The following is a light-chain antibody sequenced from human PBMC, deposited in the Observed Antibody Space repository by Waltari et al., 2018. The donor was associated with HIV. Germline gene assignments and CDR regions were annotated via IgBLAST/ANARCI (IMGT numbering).Light chain of an antibody. CDR1: QTVSANY. Sequence: EIGLTQPPGTLSLSPGERATLSCRASQTVSANYLAWYQQKPGHAPRLLIYDASTLATGIPDRFTGSGSGTDFTLTISRLEPEDFALYSCQQYGSSPRTFGQGTKVEVK. CDR2: DAS. J-gene: IGKJ1*01. V-gene: IGKV3-20*01. CDR3: QQYGSSPRT.